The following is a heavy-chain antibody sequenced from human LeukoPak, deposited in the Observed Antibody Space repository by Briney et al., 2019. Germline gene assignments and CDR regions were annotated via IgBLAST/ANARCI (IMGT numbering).Heavy chain of an antibody. J-gene: IGHJ5*02. CDR2: ITGSATTT. CDR1: GFTFNTFG. D-gene: IGHD5-18*01. V-gene: IGHV3-48*01. CDR3: ARDVGYRSWFDP. Sequence: PGGSLRLSCAASGFTFNTFGMHWVRQAPGKGLEWVSYITGSATTTYYADSVKGRFTISRDNGKNSLYLQMNSLRAEDTSVYYCARDVGYRSWFDPWGRGTLVIVSS.